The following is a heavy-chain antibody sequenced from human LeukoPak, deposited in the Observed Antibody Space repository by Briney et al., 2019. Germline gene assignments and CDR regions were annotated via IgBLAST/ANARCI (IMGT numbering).Heavy chain of an antibody. V-gene: IGHV4-34*01. Sequence: PSETLSLTCAVYDGSSSNYYWRWVPHPPEKGLECIGEINHRGNTNYNSSLKSRVTISVDTSKNQFSLRLNSVTAADTAVYYCARGGRGIPTARQFYSENWFDPWGQGTLVTVSS. J-gene: IGHJ5*02. CDR2: INHRGNT. CDR3: ARGGRGIPTARQFYSENWFDP. D-gene: IGHD3-22*01. CDR1: DGSSSNYY.